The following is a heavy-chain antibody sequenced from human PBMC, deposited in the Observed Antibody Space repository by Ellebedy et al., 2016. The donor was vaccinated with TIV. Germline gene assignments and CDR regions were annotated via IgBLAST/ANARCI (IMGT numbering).Heavy chain of an antibody. CDR3: ARRHPTYEKGYYFDY. CDR1: GGSISSYY. J-gene: IGHJ4*03. Sequence: MPSETLSLTCTVSGGSISSYYWGWIRQPPGKGLEWIGEINHSGSTNYNPSLKSRVTISVDTSKNQFSLKLSSVTAADTAVYYCARRHPTYEKGYYFDYWGQGTMVTVSS. CDR2: INHSGST. V-gene: IGHV4-34*01. D-gene: IGHD3-22*01.